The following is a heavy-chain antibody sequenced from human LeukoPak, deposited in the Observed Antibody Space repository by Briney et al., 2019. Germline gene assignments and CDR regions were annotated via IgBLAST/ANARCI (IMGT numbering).Heavy chain of an antibody. CDR1: GFTLSDFY. CDR2: ISSSGSTI. J-gene: IGHJ4*02. Sequence: GGSLRPSFSAPGFTLSDFYMRRIPPGPGEGLEGGFYISSSGSTIYYADSVKGRFTISRDNAKNSLYLQMNSLRAEDTAVYYCARGGKISGSRSFGRLYWGQGTLVTVSS. D-gene: IGHD1-26*01. V-gene: IGHV3-11*04. CDR3: ARGGKISGSRSFGRLY.